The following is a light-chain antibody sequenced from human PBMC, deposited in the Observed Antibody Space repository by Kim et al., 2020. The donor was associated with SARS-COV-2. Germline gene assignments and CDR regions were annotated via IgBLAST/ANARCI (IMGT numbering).Light chain of an antibody. CDR2: EVS. CDR3: SSYAGSNIWV. J-gene: IGLJ3*02. CDR1: SSDVGGYNY. Sequence: GQSVTISCTGTSSDVGGYNYVSWYQQHPGKAPKLMIYEVSKRPSGVPDRFSGSKSVNTASLTVSGLQAEDEADYYCSSYAGSNIWVFGGGTQLTVL. V-gene: IGLV2-8*01.